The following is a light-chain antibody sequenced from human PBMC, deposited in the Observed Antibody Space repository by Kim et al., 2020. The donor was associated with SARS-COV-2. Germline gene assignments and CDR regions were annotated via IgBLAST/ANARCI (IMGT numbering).Light chain of an antibody. V-gene: IGLV3-1*01. CDR1: KLGDKY. CDR3: QAWDSSTVV. CDR2: QDS. Sequence: VAPGQTASITCSGDKLGDKYACWYQQKPGQSPVVVIHQDSKRPSGIPERFSGSNSGNTATLTISGTQAMDEADYYCQAWDSSTVVFGGGTKVTVL. J-gene: IGLJ2*01.